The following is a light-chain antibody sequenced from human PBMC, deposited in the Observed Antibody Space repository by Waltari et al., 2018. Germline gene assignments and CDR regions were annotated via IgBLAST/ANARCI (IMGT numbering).Light chain of an antibody. V-gene: IGKV3-20*01. J-gene: IGKJ5*01. CDR3: QQYGTSSS. Sequence: EIVLTQSPGTLSLSPGERATLSCRASQSVGSNYLVWYQQKPGQAPRLLIYGASSMATGISDRFTGSRSGKDLTLTVSRLEPEDCAVYYCQQYGTSSSFGQGTRLEIK. CDR2: GAS. CDR1: QSVGSNY.